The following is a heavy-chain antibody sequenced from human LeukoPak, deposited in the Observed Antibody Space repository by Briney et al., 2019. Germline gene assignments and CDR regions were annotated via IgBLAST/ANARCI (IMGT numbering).Heavy chain of an antibody. CDR3: ARTRLYTSSWCFDY. V-gene: IGHV3-7*01. D-gene: IGHD6-13*01. Sequence: GGSLRLSWAASGFTFSSHWMNWVRQAAGRVLEWVANIKQDGSERYYVDSVKGRFTFSRDNAKNSLFLQMNSLRAEDTAVYYCARTRLYTSSWCFDYWGQGTRVTVSS. CDR1: GFTFSSHW. CDR2: IKQDGSER. J-gene: IGHJ4*02.